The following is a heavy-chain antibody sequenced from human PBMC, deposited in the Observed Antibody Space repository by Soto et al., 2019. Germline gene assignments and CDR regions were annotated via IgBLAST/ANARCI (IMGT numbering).Heavy chain of an antibody. Sequence: LRLSCAASGFTFSTYGMHWVRQAPGKGLEWVAVIWYDGSNKYYADSVKGRFTISRDNSNNTLYLQMNSLRAEDTAVYYCARSPAGYSYGYGADYWGQGTLVTVSS. J-gene: IGHJ4*02. D-gene: IGHD5-18*01. CDR2: IWYDGSNK. V-gene: IGHV3-33*01. CDR3: ARSPAGYSYGYGADY. CDR1: GFTFSTYG.